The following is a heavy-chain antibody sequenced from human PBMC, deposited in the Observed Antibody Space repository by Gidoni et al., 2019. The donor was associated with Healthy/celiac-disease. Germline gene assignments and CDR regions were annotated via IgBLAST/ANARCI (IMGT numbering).Heavy chain of an antibody. D-gene: IGHD3-10*01. Sequence: EVQLVQSGAEVKKPGESLKISGKGSGYRFTDHWIGWVRQMPGKGLEWMGIIYPGDSDTRYGPSFRGQVTISADKSISTAYLQWNSLKASDTAVYYCARHGKVDYSASGANFNMDVWGQGTTVIVS. V-gene: IGHV5-51*01. J-gene: IGHJ6*02. CDR3: ARHGKVDYSASGANFNMDV. CDR2: IYPGDSDT. CDR1: GYRFTDHW.